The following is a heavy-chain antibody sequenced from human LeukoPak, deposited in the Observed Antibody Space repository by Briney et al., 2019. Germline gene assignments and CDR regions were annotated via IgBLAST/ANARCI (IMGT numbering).Heavy chain of an antibody. Sequence: SQTLSLTCAVSGGSISSGGYSWSWIRQPPGKGLEWIGYIYHSGSTYYNPSLKSRVTISVDRSKNQFSLKLSSVTAADTAVYYCARAGHYGLILHVFDTWGQGTMVTVSS. D-gene: IGHD3-10*01. J-gene: IGHJ3*02. CDR1: GGSISSGGYS. CDR3: ARAGHYGLILHVFDT. V-gene: IGHV4-30-2*01. CDR2: IYHSGST.